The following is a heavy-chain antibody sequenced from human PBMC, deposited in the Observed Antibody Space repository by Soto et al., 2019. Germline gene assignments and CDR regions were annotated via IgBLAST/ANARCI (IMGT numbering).Heavy chain of an antibody. Sequence: PSETLSLTCTVSGDSFSTSNYYWGWIRQPPGKGLEWIGNIFYGGGTGVTYYNTSLKSRVIISVDTSKNQFSLKLRSITDADTAFYFGARRGGGDSLFDAWGQGKLVTVSS. CDR2: IFYGGGTGVT. CDR1: GDSFSTSNYY. V-gene: IGHV4-39*01. D-gene: IGHD4-17*01. CDR3: ARRGGGDSLFDA. J-gene: IGHJ5*02.